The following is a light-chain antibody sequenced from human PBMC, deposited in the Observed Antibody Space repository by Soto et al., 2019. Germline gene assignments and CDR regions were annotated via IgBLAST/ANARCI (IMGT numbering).Light chain of an antibody. CDR1: SSDVGGYNY. V-gene: IGLV2-8*01. J-gene: IGLJ2*01. Sequence: QSVLTQPPSASGSPGQSVTISCTGTSSDVGGYNYVSWYQQHPGKAPKLMMFEVSKRPSGVPDRFSGSKFGNTASLTVSGLQAEDEAAYYCSSYGGNNNLLFGGGTKLTVL. CDR2: EVS. CDR3: SSYGGNNNLL.